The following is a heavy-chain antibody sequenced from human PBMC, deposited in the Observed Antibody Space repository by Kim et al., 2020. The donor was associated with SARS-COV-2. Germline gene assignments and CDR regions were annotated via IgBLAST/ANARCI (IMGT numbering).Heavy chain of an antibody. CDR1: GFTFSNAW. CDR2: INSKTDGGSP. Sequence: GGSLRLSCAASGFTFSNAWMSWVRQATGKGLEWVGRINSKTDGGSPDYAAPGKGRFTISRENSKNTLNLQMNSLKTEDTAVYYCTTEGRNYFDYWGKVTL. CDR3: TTEGRNYFDY. V-gene: IGHV3-15*01. J-gene: IGHJ4*02.